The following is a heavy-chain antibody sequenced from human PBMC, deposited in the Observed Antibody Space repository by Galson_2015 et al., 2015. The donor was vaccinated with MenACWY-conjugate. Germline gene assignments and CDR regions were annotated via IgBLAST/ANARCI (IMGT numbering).Heavy chain of an antibody. V-gene: IGHV3-23*01. D-gene: IGHD2/OR15-2a*01. CDR1: GFTFSDYD. CDR3: AKNLYDPWYYFDH. Sequence: SLRLSCAASGFTFSDYDMTWVRQAPGRGLEWVSGISGSGDTAYYADPVKGRFAISRDNSKNTQSLQMNGLRAEDTGVYFCAKNLYDPWYYFDHWGHGVLVTVSS. CDR2: ISGSGDTA. J-gene: IGHJ4*01.